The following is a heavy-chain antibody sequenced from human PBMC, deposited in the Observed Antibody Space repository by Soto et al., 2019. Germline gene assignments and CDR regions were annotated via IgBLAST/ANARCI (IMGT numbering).Heavy chain of an antibody. J-gene: IGHJ4*02. V-gene: IGHV4-59*08. D-gene: IGHD2-21*01. Sequence: SETLSLTCTVSGGSISSYYWSWIRQPPGKGLEWIGYIYYSGSTNYNPSLKSRVTISIDTSKNQFSLKLSSVTAAETAVYYCARFDCGGGCYFGFPTGYFDYWGQGSLVTVSS. CDR3: ARFDCGGGCYFGFPTGYFDY. CDR1: GGSISSYY. CDR2: IYYSGST.